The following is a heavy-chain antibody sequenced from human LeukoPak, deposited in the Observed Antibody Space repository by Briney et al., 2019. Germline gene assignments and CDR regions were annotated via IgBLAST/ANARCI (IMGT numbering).Heavy chain of an antibody. V-gene: IGHV3-30*18. CDR3: AKDSLNYDFWSGYHNWFDP. CDR1: GFTFSSYG. D-gene: IGHD3-3*01. J-gene: IGHJ5*02. CDR2: ISYDGSNK. Sequence: GGSLRLSCAASGFTFSSYGMRWVRQAPGKGLEWVAVISYDGSNKYYADSVKGRFTISRDNSKNTLYLQMNSLRAEDTAVYYCAKDSLNYDFWSGYHNWFDPWGQGTLVTVSS.